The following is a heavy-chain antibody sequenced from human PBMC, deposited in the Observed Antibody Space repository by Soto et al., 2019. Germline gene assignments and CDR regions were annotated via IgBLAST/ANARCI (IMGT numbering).Heavy chain of an antibody. V-gene: IGHV3-11*01. CDR1: GFTFSDYD. D-gene: IGHD3-16*02. CDR2: ISSSGSTI. CDR3: ARGFHDYLCGRYRYDF. Sequence: QVQLVESGGGLVKPGGSLRLSCAASGFTFSDYDMSWILQAPGKGLEWVSYISSSGSTIYYADSVKGRFTIPRDNAKHYLYLQRNSQRAEDTAVCYCARGFHDYLCGRYRYDFWGQGTLVTVFS. J-gene: IGHJ4*01.